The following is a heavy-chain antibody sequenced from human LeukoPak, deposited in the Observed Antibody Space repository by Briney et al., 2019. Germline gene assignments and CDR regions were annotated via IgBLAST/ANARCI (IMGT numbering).Heavy chain of an antibody. J-gene: IGHJ5*02. V-gene: IGHV4-4*09. Sequence: SETLSLTCTVSGGPISSYYWSWIRQPPGKGLEWIGYIYTSGSTNYNPSLKSRVTISVDTSKNQFSLKLSSVTAADTAVYYCARFGHCSGGSCYRGWFDPWGQGTLVTVSS. CDR1: GGPISSYY. D-gene: IGHD2-15*01. CDR2: IYTSGST. CDR3: ARFGHCSGGSCYRGWFDP.